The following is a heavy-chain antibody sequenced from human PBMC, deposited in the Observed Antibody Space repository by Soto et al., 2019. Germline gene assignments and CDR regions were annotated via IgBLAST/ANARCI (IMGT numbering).Heavy chain of an antibody. Sequence: ASVKVSCKASGFTFTSSAVQWLRQARGQRLEWIGWIVVGSGNTNYAQKFQERVTITRDMSTSTAYMELSSLRSEDTAVYYCAAPVGGLAEYYYYYYGMDVSSQGTTVTVSS. D-gene: IGHD3-9*01. CDR2: IVVGSGNT. CDR1: GFTFTSSA. J-gene: IGHJ6*02. V-gene: IGHV1-58*01. CDR3: AAPVGGLAEYYYYYYGMDV.